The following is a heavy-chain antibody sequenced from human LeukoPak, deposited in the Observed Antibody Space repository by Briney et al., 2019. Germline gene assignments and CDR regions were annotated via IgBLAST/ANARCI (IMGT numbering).Heavy chain of an antibody. Sequence: GTSLRLSCAASGFTFSSYAMHWVRQAPGKGLEWVALIWYDGSEKYYADSVKGRFTISRDNSKKTLDLQMNSLRAEDTAVYYCARGNWMSQFDPWGQGTLVTVSS. CDR1: GFTFSSYA. J-gene: IGHJ5*02. CDR3: ARGNWMSQFDP. CDR2: IWYDGSEK. D-gene: IGHD1-20*01. V-gene: IGHV3-33*01.